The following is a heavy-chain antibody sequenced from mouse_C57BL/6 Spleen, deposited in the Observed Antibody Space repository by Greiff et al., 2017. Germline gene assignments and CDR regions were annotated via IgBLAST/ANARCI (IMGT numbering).Heavy chain of an antibody. CDR2: IYPGDGDT. Sequence: QVQLKESGPELVKPGASVKISCKASGYAFSSSWMNWVKQRPGKGLEWIGRIYPGDGDTNYNGKFKGKATLTADKSSSTAYMQLSSLTSEDSAVYFCARDWDRWYFDVWGTGTTVTVSS. D-gene: IGHD4-1*01. CDR3: ARDWDRWYFDV. V-gene: IGHV1-82*01. CDR1: GYAFSSSW. J-gene: IGHJ1*03.